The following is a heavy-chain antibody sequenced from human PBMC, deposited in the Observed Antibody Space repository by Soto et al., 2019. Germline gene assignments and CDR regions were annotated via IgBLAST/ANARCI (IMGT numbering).Heavy chain of an antibody. V-gene: IGHV4-34*01. D-gene: IGHD6-13*01. J-gene: IGHJ6*02. CDR1: GGSFSGYY. CDR2: INHSGST. Sequence: SETLSLTCAVYGGSFSGYYWSWIRQPPGKGLEWIGEINHSGSTNYNPSLKSRVTISVDMSKNQFSLKLSSVTAADTAVYYCARGATRAFSSSGNVGYYYGMDVRDPGTTSTVS. CDR3: ARGATRAFSSSGNVGYYYGMDV.